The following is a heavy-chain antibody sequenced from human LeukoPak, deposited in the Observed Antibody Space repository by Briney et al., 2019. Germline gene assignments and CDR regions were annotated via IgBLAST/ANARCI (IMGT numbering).Heavy chain of an antibody. J-gene: IGHJ4*02. V-gene: IGHV1-46*01. CDR3: ASWGGEAKHGLWSGPFDY. CDR2: INPSGGST. CDR1: GYTFTRHY. Sequence: GASVKLSCKASGYTFTRHYIHWVRQAPGQGPEWVGTINPSGGSTNYAQKVQGRVTMTRDTSTSTVYMELSSLRSEDTAMYYCASWGGEAKHGLWSGPFDYWGQGTLVIVSS. D-gene: IGHD3-3*01.